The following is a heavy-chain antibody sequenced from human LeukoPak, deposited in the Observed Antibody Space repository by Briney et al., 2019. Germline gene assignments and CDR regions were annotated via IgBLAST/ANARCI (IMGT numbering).Heavy chain of an antibody. CDR3: ARDFSYGSGSYYYYYGMDV. V-gene: IGHV3-33*01. J-gene: IGHJ6*04. Sequence: GGSLTLYCAASGFTFSSYGMHWLRQAPGKGLEWVAVIWYDGSNKYYAVSVKGRFTISRDNSKNTLYLQMNSLRAEDTAVYYCARDFSYGSGSYYYYYGMDVWGKGTTVTVSS. D-gene: IGHD3-10*01. CDR2: IWYDGSNK. CDR1: GFTFSSYG.